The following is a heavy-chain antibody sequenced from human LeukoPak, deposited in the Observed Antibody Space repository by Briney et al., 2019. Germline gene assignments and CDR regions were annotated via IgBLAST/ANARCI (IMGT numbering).Heavy chain of an antibody. J-gene: IGHJ5*02. D-gene: IGHD2-2*01. CDR1: GGSISDYY. CDR2: VYYSGST. CDR3: ARSLYCSRYDCPRNNWFDP. Sequence: PSETLSLTCTVSGGSISDYYWSWIRQPPGKGLEWIGYVYYSGSTNYNPSLKSRVTISVDTSKNHFSLSLRSVTAADTAVYYCARSLYCSRYDCPRNNWFDPWGQGILVTASS. V-gene: IGHV4-59*08.